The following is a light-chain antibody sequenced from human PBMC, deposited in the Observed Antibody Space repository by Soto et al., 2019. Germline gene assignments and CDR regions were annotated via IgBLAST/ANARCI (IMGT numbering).Light chain of an antibody. Sequence: QSALTQPPSASGSPGQSVTISCTGTSSDVGGYDYVSWYQQHPGKAPKLIIYELNKRHSGVPDRFSGSKSGNTASLTVSGLQAEDEADYYCSSYVGTTGGYLFGTGTKV. CDR1: SSDVGGYDY. CDR2: ELN. CDR3: SSYVGTTGGYL. V-gene: IGLV2-8*01. J-gene: IGLJ1*01.